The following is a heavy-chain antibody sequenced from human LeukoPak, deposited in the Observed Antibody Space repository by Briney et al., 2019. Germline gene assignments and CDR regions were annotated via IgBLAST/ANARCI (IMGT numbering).Heavy chain of an antibody. CDR2: INPGGGST. D-gene: IGHD2-15*01. Sequence: ASVKVSCKASGYTFTRYYMHWLRQAPGQGLEWMGIINPGGGSTTYAQKFRGRVTMTRDTSTSTVYMEVSSLRSEDTAVYYCASCCSGDPDGFDIWGQGTMVTVSS. CDR1: GYTFTRYY. CDR3: ASCCSGDPDGFDI. J-gene: IGHJ3*02. V-gene: IGHV1-46*01.